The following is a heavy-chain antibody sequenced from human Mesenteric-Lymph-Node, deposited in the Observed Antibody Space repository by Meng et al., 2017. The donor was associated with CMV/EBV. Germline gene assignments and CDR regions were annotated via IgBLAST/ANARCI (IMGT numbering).Heavy chain of an antibody. Sequence: GGSLRLSCAASGFTFSSYSMNWDRQAPGKGLEWVAFISSSGSYMYYADSLKGRFTVSRDNAKNSLYLQMNSLRADDTAVYYCARDPCGGTSCYGWFDSWGQGTLVTVSS. CDR3: ARDPCGGTSCYGWFDS. CDR1: GFTFSSYS. D-gene: IGHD2-2*01. V-gene: IGHV3-21*01. CDR2: ISSSGSYM. J-gene: IGHJ5*01.